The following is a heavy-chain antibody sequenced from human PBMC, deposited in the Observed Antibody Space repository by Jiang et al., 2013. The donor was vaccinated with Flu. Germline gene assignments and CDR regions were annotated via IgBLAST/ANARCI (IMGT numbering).Heavy chain of an antibody. CDR1: GFSLYNSGEG. D-gene: IGHD1-26*01. CDR3: AHRRGEWGAFDV. V-gene: IGHV2-5*02. Sequence: KPTQTLTLTCTFSGFSLYNSGEGVGWIRQPPAKALEWLALLYWGDDERYRPSLKTRLTITKGTSKNQVVLTMTNVDPADTATYYCAHRRGEWGAFDVWGQGPMVTVSS. J-gene: IGHJ3*01. CDR2: LYWGDDE.